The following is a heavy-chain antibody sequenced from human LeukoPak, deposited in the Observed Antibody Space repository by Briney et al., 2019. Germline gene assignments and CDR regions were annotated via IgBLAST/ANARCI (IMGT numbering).Heavy chain of an antibody. J-gene: IGHJ6*03. Sequence: PSETLSLTCAVYGGSFSGYYWSWIRQPPGKGLEWIGEINHSGSTNYNPSFKSRVTISVDTSKNQFSLKLSSVTAADTAVYYCARLGYCSSTSYLNYYYYMDVWGKGTTVTVSS. V-gene: IGHV4-34*01. D-gene: IGHD2-2*01. CDR3: ARLGYCSSTSYLNYYYYMDV. CDR2: INHSGST. CDR1: GGSFSGYY.